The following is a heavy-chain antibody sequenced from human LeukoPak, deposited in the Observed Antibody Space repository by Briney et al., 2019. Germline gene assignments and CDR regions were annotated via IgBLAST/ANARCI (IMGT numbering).Heavy chain of an antibody. J-gene: IGHJ5*02. D-gene: IGHD3-22*01. Sequence: PSETLFLTCTVSGGSINSYYWSWIRQPPGRGLEWIGYIYYSGSTNYNPSLKSRVTISVDTSKNQFSLKLSSVTAADTAVYYCARAGRYYYDSSGYYFGFGWFDPWGQGTLVTVSS. CDR2: IYYSGST. CDR3: ARAGRYYYDSSGYYFGFGWFDP. V-gene: IGHV4-59*01. CDR1: GGSINSYY.